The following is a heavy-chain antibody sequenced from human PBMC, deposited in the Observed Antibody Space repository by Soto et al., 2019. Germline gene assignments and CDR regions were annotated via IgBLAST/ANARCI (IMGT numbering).Heavy chain of an antibody. V-gene: IGHV4-59*01. J-gene: IGHJ4*02. CDR2: IYYSGST. Sequence: KTLSLTCTVSGASISSYYWSWIRQPPGKGLEWIGYIYYSGSTNYNPSLKSRVTISVDTSKNQFSLKLSSVTAAATAVYYCARDLDYFDYWGQGTLVTVSS. CDR1: GASISSYY. CDR3: ARDLDYFDY.